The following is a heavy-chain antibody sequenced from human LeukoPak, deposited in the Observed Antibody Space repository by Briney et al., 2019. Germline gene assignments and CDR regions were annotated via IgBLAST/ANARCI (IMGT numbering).Heavy chain of an antibody. CDR2: IIPIFGTA. V-gene: IGHV1-69*05. CDR3: ARASYYDFWSGPNWFDP. CDR1: GGTFSSYA. J-gene: IGHJ5*02. D-gene: IGHD3-3*01. Sequence: GASVKVSCKASGGTFSSYAISWVRQGPGQGLEWMGGIIPIFGTANYAQKFQGRVTITTDESTSTAYMELSSLRSEDTAVYYCARASYYDFWSGPNWFDPWGQGTLVTVSS.